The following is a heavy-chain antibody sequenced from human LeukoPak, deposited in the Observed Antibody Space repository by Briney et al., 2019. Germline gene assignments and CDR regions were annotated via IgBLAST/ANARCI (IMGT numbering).Heavy chain of an antibody. CDR3: AREELPQYYYYYMDV. CDR2: ISSSSSYI. D-gene: IGHD1-26*01. CDR1: GFTFSSYS. V-gene: IGHV3-21*01. J-gene: IGHJ6*03. Sequence: GGSLRLSCAASGFTFSSYSMNWVRQAPGKGLEWVSSISSSSSYIYYADSVKGRFTISRDNAKNSLYLQMNSLRAEDTAVYYCAREELPQYYYYYMDVWGKGTTVTVSS.